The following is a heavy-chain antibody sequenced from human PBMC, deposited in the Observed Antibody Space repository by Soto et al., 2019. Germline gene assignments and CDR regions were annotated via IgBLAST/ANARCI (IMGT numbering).Heavy chain of an antibody. CDR1: GGSISSSNW. CDR2: IYHSGST. CDR3: ARGIWYYYDSSGYYDY. J-gene: IGHJ4*02. D-gene: IGHD3-22*01. V-gene: IGHV4-4*02. Sequence: SETLSLACAVSGGSISSSNWWSWVRQPPGKGLEWIGEIYHSGSTNYNPSLKSRVTISVDKSKNQFSLKLSSVTAADTAVYYCARGIWYYYDSSGYYDYWGQGTLVTVSS.